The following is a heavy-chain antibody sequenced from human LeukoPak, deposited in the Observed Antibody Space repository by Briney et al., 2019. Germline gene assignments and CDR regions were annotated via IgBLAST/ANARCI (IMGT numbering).Heavy chain of an antibody. V-gene: IGHV3-23*01. D-gene: IGHD5-24*01. CDR1: GFTFSSYA. Sequence: GASLRLSCAASGFTFSSYAMSWVRQAPGKGLEWVSAVSGSGGSTYYADSVKGRFTISRDNSKNTLYLQMNSLRAEDTAVYYCAKDIEMATTNWGQGTLVTVSS. CDR2: VSGSGGST. J-gene: IGHJ4*02. CDR3: AKDIEMATTN.